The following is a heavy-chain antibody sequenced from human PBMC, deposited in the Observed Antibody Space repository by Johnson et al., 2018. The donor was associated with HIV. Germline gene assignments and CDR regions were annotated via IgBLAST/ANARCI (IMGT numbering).Heavy chain of an antibody. Sequence: QVQLVESGGGVVQPGRSLRLSCAASGFTFSDYYMSWIRQAPGKGLEWVSYISSSGITIYYADSVKGRFTISRDNAKNSLYLQMNSLRDEDTAVYSCARVLRFNGTVQGRVIMCGSCGMWGQGTVVHVSS. J-gene: IGHJ3*02. D-gene: IGHD1-26*01. CDR3: ARVLRFNGTVQGRVIMCGSCGM. CDR1: GFTFSDYY. V-gene: IGHV3-11*04. CDR2: ISSSGITI.